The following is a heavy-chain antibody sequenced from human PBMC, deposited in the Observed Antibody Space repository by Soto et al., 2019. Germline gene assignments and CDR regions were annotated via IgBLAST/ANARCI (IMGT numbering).Heavy chain of an antibody. D-gene: IGHD1-1*01. V-gene: IGHV3-74*01. CDR2: IGPDGTTT. Sequence: HPGGSLRLSCAASGFTFSSNWMHWVRQAPGKGLVWVSHIGPDGTTTRDADSVQGRFTISRDNARNTLYLQMDSLRDEDTAVYYCARDNNWSYDYWGQGILVTVSS. J-gene: IGHJ4*02. CDR3: ARDNNWSYDY. CDR1: GFTFSSNW.